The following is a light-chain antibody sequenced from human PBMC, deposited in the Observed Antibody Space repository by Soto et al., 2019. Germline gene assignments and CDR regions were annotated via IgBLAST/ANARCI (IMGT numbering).Light chain of an antibody. CDR3: SSYAGSNNWV. V-gene: IGLV2-8*01. Sequence: QSALTQPPSASGSARQSVTSSCTGTSSEVGGYNYVSWYQQHPGKAPKLMIYEVSKRPSGVPDRFSGSKSGNTASLTVSGLRAEDEANYYCSSYAGSNNWVFGGGTKLTVL. CDR1: SSEVGGYNY. CDR2: EVS. J-gene: IGLJ3*02.